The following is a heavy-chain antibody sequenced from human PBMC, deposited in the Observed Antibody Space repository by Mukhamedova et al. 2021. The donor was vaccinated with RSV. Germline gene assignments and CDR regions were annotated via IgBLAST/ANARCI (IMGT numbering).Heavy chain of an antibody. V-gene: IGHV4-34*01. J-gene: IGHJ6*02. CDR2: INHSGST. CDR3: ASSCNGSGSYWGYYYYYYGMDV. Sequence: GKGLEWIGEINHSGSTNYNPSLKSRVTISVDTSKNQFSLKLSSVTAADTAVYYCASSCNGSGSYWGYYYYYYGMDVWGQGTTVTVS. D-gene: IGHD3-10*01.